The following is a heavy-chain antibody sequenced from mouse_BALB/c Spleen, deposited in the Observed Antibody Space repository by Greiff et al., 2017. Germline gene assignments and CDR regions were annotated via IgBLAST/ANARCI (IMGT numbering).Heavy chain of an antibody. J-gene: IGHJ2*01. CDR2: INSNGGST. V-gene: IGHV5-6-3*01. CDR3: ARGDPYRYDLDD. D-gene: IGHD2-14*01. Sequence: EVKLVESGGGLVQPGGSLKLSCAASGFTFSSYGMSWVRQTPDKRLELVATINSNGGSTYYPDSVKGRFTISRDNAKNTLYLQMSSLKSEDTAMYYCARGDPYRYDLDDWGQGTTLTVSS. CDR1: GFTFSSYG.